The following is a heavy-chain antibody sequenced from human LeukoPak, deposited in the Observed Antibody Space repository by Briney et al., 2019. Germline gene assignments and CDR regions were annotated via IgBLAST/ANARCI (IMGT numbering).Heavy chain of an antibody. CDR1: GGSTRSYY. D-gene: IGHD1-26*01. Sequence: PSDTLSPTCTLSGGSTRSYYWSWIRQPPGKGLDWIAHIHGSGSTSYNPPLKRRLTMSVDTSKNQFSLRLRSVAAADTAVYYCARHLNAGSYPLDHWGQGTLVTVSS. CDR2: IHGSGST. CDR3: ARHLNAGSYPLDH. J-gene: IGHJ4*02. V-gene: IGHV4-59*08.